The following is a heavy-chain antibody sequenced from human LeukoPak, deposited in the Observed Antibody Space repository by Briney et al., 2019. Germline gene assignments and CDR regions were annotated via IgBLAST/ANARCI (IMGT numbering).Heavy chain of an antibody. V-gene: IGHV1-46*01. J-gene: IGHJ4*02. D-gene: IGHD3-22*01. CDR1: GYTFTSYY. Sequence: ASVKVSCKASGYTFTSYYMHWVRQAPGQGLEWMGIINPSGGSTSYAQKFQGRVTMTRDMSTSTVYMELSSLRSEDTAVYYCARDPSQYYYDSSGYYYFDYWGQGTLVTVSS. CDR3: ARDPSQYYYDSSGYYYFDY. CDR2: INPSGGST.